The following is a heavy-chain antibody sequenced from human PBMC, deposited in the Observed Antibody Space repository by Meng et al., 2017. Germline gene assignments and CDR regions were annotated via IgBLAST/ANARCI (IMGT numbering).Heavy chain of an antibody. J-gene: IGHJ4*02. CDR1: GYTLTSYY. CDR2: INPSGGST. D-gene: IGHD6-6*01. V-gene: IGHV1-46*01. CDR3: ARSRYIGQLTGSLDY. Sequence: SVNVSRKASGYTLTSYYMHWVRQAPGQGLEWMGIINPSGGSTSYAQKFQGRVTMTRDTSTSAVYMELSSLRSEDTAVYYCARSRYIGQLTGSLDYWGQGTLVTVSS.